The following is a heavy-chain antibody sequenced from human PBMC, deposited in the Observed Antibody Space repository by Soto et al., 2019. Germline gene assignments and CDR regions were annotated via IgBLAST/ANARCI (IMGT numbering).Heavy chain of an antibody. CDR1: GFTCDYYL. CDR3: ARGDRGGFDL. D-gene: IGHD3-10*01. Sequence: PVASLIPSSKTSGFTCDYYLLHWVSKVPGAGLVWATHVMNDVIRTTYADSVKGRFTISRDNAKNVIFLQMTSLRVDDTAVYFLARGDRGGFDLW. V-gene: IGHV3-74*03. J-gene: IGHJ3*01. CDR2: VMNDVIRT.